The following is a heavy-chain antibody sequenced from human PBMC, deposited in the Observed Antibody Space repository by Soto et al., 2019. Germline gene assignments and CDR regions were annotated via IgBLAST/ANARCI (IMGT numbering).Heavy chain of an antibody. J-gene: IGHJ1*01. D-gene: IGHD3-22*01. CDR3: ARDLDGLHDDTSGPFPRPG. CDR2: IHSSGSI. Sequence: PSETLSLTCTVSGGSISSDDYYWSWIRQAPGRGLEWIGYIHSSGSIYYNPSLKSRATMSIDTAGNQFSLKVSSVTVADTAVYYGARDLDGLHDDTSGPFPRPGWGQGTLVTVSS. V-gene: IGHV4-30-4*01. CDR1: GGSISSDDYY.